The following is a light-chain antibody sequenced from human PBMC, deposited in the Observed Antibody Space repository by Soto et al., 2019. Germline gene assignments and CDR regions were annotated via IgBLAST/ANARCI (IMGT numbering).Light chain of an antibody. CDR2: DNS. CDR1: SSNLGSGFD. J-gene: IGLJ1*01. V-gene: IGLV1-40*01. Sequence: QSVLTQPPSVSGAPGQRVTISCTGSSSNLGSGFDVQWYQQLPGTAPNLLIHDNSNRPSGVPDRFSGSKSGTSASLAITGLQAEDEADYYCQSYDSSLSAYVFGTGTKLTVL. CDR3: QSYDSSLSAYV.